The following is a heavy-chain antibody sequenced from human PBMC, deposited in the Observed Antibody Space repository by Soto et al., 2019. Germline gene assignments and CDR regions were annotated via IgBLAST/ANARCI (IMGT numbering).Heavy chain of an antibody. J-gene: IGHJ3*02. V-gene: IGHV6-1*01. CDR3: ARESSIFGVVPVAFDI. CDR2: TYYRSKWYN. Sequence: SQTLSLTCAISGDSVSSNSAAWNWIRQSPSRGLEWLGRTYYRSKWYNDYAVSVKGRITINPDTSKNQFSLQLNSVTPEDTAVYYCARESSIFGVVPVAFDIWGQGTMVTVSS. CDR1: GDSVSSNSAA. D-gene: IGHD3-3*01.